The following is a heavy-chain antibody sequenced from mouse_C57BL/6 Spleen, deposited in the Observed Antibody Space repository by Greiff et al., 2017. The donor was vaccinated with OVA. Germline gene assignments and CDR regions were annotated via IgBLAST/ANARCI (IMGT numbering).Heavy chain of an antibody. V-gene: IGHV1-26*01. Sequence: EVQLQQSGPELVKPGASVKISCKASGYTFTDYYMNWVKQSHGKSLEWIGDINPNNGGTSYNQKFKGKATLTVDKSSSTAYMELRSLTSEYSAVYYCASYYGSSYYAMDYWGQGTSVTVSS. CDR1: GYTFTDYY. CDR3: ASYYGSSYYAMDY. D-gene: IGHD1-1*01. CDR2: INPNNGGT. J-gene: IGHJ4*01.